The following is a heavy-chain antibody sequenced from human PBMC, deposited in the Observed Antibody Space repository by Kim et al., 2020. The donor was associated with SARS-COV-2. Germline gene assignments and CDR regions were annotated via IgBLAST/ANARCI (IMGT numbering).Heavy chain of an antibody. CDR2: IYYSGST. Sequence: SETLSLTCTVSGGSISSSSYYWGWIGQPPGKGLEWIGSIYYSGSTYYNPSLKSRVTISVDTSKNQFSLKLSSVTAADTAVYYCARLRDDFWSGYSPDWYFDLWGRGTLVTVSS. V-gene: IGHV4-39*01. CDR1: GGSISSSSYY. D-gene: IGHD3-3*01. CDR3: ARLRDDFWSGYSPDWYFDL. J-gene: IGHJ2*01.